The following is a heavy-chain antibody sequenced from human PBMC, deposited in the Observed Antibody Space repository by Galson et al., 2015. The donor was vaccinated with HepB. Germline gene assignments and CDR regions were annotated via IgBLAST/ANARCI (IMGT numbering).Heavy chain of an antibody. CDR2: IWYDGSNK. CDR3: ARGPWFGELWGYYFDY. J-gene: IGHJ4*02. D-gene: IGHD3-10*01. CDR1: GFTFSSYG. Sequence: SLRLSCAASGFTFSSYGMHWVRQAPGKGLEWVAVIWYDGSNKYYADSVKGRFTISRDNSKNTLYLQMNSLGAEDTAVYYCARGPWFGELWGYYFDYWGQGTLVTVSS. V-gene: IGHV3-33*08.